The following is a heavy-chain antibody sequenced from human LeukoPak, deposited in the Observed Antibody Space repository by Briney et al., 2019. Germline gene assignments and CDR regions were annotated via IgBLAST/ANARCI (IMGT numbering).Heavy chain of an antibody. Sequence: PSETLSLTCTVSGYSISSGYYWGWIRQPPGKGLEWIGSIYHSGSTYYNPSLKSRVTISVDTSKNQFSLKLSSVTAADTAVYYCAREPGSYSFDPWGQGTLVTVSS. CDR3: AREPGSYSFDP. CDR2: IYHSGST. D-gene: IGHD3-10*01. CDR1: GYSISSGYY. J-gene: IGHJ5*02. V-gene: IGHV4-38-2*02.